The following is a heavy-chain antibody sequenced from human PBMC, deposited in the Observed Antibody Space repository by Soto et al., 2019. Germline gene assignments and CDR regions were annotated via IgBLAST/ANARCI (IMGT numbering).Heavy chain of an antibody. D-gene: IGHD4-4*01. J-gene: IGHJ6*02. CDR1: EFTFSTYW. V-gene: IGHV3-74*01. CDR2: IDTTGSTT. Sequence: GGSLRLSCAASEFTFSTYWMHWVRQAPGKGLEWVARIDTTGSTTTYAGSVQGRFTISRDNAKNTLYLQMHSVRDEDTAVYYCASVSAAQYYYGMDAWGQGTTVTVAS. CDR3: ASVSAAQYYYGMDA.